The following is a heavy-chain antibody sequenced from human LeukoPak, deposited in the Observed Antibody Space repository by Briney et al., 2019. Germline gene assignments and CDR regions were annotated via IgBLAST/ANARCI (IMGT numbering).Heavy chain of an antibody. V-gene: IGHV3-30*18. J-gene: IGHJ4*02. Sequence: PGRSLRLSCAASGFTFSSYGMHWVRQAPGKGLEWVAVISYDGSNKYYADSVKGRFTISRDNSKNTLYLQMNSLRAEDTAVYYCAKDIDIVVVTAMGYYFDYWGQGTLVTVSS. CDR1: GFTFSSYG. CDR2: ISYDGSNK. D-gene: IGHD2-21*02. CDR3: AKDIDIVVVTAMGYYFDY.